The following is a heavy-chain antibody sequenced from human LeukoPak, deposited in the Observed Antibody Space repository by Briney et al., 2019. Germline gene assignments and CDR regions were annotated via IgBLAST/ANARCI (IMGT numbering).Heavy chain of an antibody. V-gene: IGHV3-30-3*01. J-gene: IGHJ2*01. CDR1: GFTFSSYA. CDR3: ARADFWSGYYHWYFDL. D-gene: IGHD3-3*01. Sequence: GGSLRLSCVASGFTFSSYAMHWVRQAPGKGLEWVAVISYDGSDKYYADSVKGRFTNSRDNSKNTLYLQMNSLRAEDTAVYYCARADFWSGYYHWYFDLWGQGTLVTVSS. CDR2: ISYDGSDK.